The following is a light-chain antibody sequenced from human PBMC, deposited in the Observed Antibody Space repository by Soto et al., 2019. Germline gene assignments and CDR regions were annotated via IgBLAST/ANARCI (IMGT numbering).Light chain of an antibody. Sequence: QPVLTQSPSASASLGASVKLTCTLSSGHSSYAIAWHQQQPEKGPRYLMKLISDGSHSKGDGIPDRFSGSSSGAERYLTISSLQSEDEADYYCQTWGTGGVVFGGGTKLTVL. CDR2: LISDGSH. V-gene: IGLV4-69*01. CDR3: QTWGTGGVV. J-gene: IGLJ2*01. CDR1: SGHSSYA.